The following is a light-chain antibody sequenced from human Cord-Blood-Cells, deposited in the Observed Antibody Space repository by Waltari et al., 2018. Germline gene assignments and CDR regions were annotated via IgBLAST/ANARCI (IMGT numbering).Light chain of an antibody. CDR3: GTWDSSLSAYV. Sequence: QSVLTQPPSVSAAPGQKVTISCAGRSSNLGNNYVSWYQPLPGTAPKLLIYDNNKRPSGIPDRFSGSKSGTSATLGITGLQTGDEADYYCGTWDSSLSAYVFGTGTKVTVL. CDR1: SSNLGNNY. J-gene: IGLJ1*01. V-gene: IGLV1-51*01. CDR2: DNN.